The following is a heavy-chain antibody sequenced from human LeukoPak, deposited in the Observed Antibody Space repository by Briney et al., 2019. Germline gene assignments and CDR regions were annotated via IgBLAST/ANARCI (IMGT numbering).Heavy chain of an antibody. CDR2: IYDSGTT. CDR3: ATHRRSGSGGSENAFEI. V-gene: IGHV4-39*01. CDR1: GDSTSSSTYY. D-gene: IGHD5-12*01. Sequence: SETLSLTCTVSGDSTSSSTYYWDWIRQAPGKGLEWIGNIYDSGTTHYNPSLKSRVTISGDTSKNQFSLKLNSVTAADTAIYYCATHRRSGSGGSENAFEIWGQGTMVAVSS. J-gene: IGHJ3*02.